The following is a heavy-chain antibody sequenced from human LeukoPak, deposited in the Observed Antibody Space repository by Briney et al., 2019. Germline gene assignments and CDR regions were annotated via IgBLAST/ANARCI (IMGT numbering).Heavy chain of an antibody. CDR2: IYYSGST. V-gene: IGHV4-30-4*01. CDR3: AGDYGDLLTGIRFDT. Sequence: PSQTLSLTCTVSGGSISSGDYYWSWIRQPPGKGLEWIGYIYYSGSTYYNPSLKSRVTISIQTSKNQFSLKLTSVTAADTAVYYCAGDYGDLLTGIRFDTWGQGTLVTVSS. J-gene: IGHJ5*02. D-gene: IGHD4-17*01. CDR1: GGSISSGDYY.